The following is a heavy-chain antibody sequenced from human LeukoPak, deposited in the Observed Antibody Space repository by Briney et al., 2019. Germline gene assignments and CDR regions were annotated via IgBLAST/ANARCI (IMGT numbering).Heavy chain of an antibody. D-gene: IGHD4-17*01. CDR2: IYYSGST. V-gene: IGHV4-59*08. CDR3: ARRYGYRYYFDY. J-gene: IGHJ4*02. Sequence: SETLSLACTVSGGSISSYYWSWIRQPPGKGLEWIGYIYYSGSTNYNPSLKSRVTISVDTSKNQFSLKLSSVTAADTAVYYCARRYGYRYYFDYWGQGTLVTVSS. CDR1: GGSISSYY.